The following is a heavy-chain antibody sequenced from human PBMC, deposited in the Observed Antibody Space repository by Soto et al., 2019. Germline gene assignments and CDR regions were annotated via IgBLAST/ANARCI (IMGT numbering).Heavy chain of an antibody. J-gene: IGHJ5*02. CDR2: FDPEDGET. Sequence: ASVKVSCKVSGYTLTELSMHWVRQAPGKGLEWMGGFDPEDGETIYAQKFQGRVTMTEETSTDTAYMELSSLRSEDTAVYYCATDLGYGVPWGQGTLVTVSS. CDR1: GYTLTELS. D-gene: IGHD5-12*01. CDR3: ATDLGYGVP. V-gene: IGHV1-24*01.